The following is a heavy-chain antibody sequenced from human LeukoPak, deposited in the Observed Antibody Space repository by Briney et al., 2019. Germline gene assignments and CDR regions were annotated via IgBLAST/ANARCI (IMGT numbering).Heavy chain of an antibody. CDR1: GGSISSSSYY. CDR2: IYYSGST. D-gene: IGHD3-16*01. J-gene: IGHJ4*02. CDR3: ARLTERYYYFDY. V-gene: IGHV4-39*07. Sequence: SETLSLTCTASGGSISSSSYYWGWIRQPPGKGLEWIGSIYYSGSTYYNPSLKSRVTISVDTSKNQFSLKLSSVTAADTAVYYCARLTERYYYFDYWGQGTLVTVSS.